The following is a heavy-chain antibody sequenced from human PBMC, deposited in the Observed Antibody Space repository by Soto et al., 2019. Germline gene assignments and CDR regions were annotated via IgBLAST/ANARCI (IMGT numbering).Heavy chain of an antibody. CDR1: GCSISSHY. CDR3: ARADPDASVGY. CDR2: ISYSGST. D-gene: IGHD3-16*01. J-gene: IGHJ4*02. Sequence: PXETLSLTCTVSGCSISSHYWTWLRQPPGKGLEWIGYISYSGSTYYNPSLKSRVTISADTSRNQFSLKLSSVIAADTAVYYCARADPDASVGYWGQGNLVTVSS. V-gene: IGHV4-59*11.